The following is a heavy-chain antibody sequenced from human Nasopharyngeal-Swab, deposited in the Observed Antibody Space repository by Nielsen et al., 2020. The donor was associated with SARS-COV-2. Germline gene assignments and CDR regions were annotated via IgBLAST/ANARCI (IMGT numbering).Heavy chain of an antibody. Sequence: GSLRLSCAASGFTFSNYSMNWVRQAPGKGLEWVSSISSSTSYIYYADSVKGRFTISRDNAKNSLYLQMNSLRAEDTAVYYCARDGFGESPYYYYYGMDAWGQGTTVTVSS. CDR1: GFTFSNYS. V-gene: IGHV3-21*01. J-gene: IGHJ6*02. D-gene: IGHD3-10*01. CDR2: ISSSTSYI. CDR3: ARDGFGESPYYYYYGMDA.